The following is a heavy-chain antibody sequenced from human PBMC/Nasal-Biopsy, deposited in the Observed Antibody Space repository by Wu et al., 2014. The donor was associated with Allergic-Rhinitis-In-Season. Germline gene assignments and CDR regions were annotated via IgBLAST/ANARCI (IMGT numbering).Heavy chain of an antibody. Sequence: TLSLTCTVSGGPITNTSSYWGWIRQPPGKGLEWIGSISYSGDTYYNPSLKSRVTISVDTSKNQFSLNLSSVTAADTAVYYCARDAGGVPYYYDNSGYSHWGRGTLVTFSS. D-gene: IGHD3-22*01. CDR3: ARDAGGVPYYYDNSGYSH. CDR2: ISYSGDT. CDR1: GGPITNTSSY. J-gene: IGHJ4*02. V-gene: IGHV4-39*07.